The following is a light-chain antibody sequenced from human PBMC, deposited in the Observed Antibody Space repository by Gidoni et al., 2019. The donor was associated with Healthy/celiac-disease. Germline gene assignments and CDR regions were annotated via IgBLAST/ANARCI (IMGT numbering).Light chain of an antibody. CDR1: QSVSCN. CDR3: QQYNNWPRT. V-gene: IGKV3-15*01. J-gene: IGKJ1*01. Sequence: EIVLTQSPATLSVSPGERATLSCRASQSVSCNLAWYQQKPGQAPRLLIYGASTRATGIPTRFSGSGSSAEFTLTISRLQSEVLAVYCYQQYNNWPRTFGQGTKVEIK. CDR2: GAS.